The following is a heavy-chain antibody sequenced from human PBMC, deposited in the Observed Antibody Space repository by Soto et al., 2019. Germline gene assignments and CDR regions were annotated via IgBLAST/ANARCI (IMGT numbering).Heavy chain of an antibody. CDR3: AARAVFRCYHSVMDV. V-gene: IGHV1-58*01. J-gene: IGHJ6*02. D-gene: IGHD2-8*01. CDR2: IVVGSGET. CDR1: GLTFSSSA. Sequence: QMQLEQSGPEVKKPGTSVKVSCKASGLTFSSSAVQWVRQARGQPLEWIGWIVVGSGETTYAQQFQGRVTINRDMSTDTAYLDLRSLRVEDIGIYVCAARAVFRCYHSVMDVWGQGTTVTVSS.